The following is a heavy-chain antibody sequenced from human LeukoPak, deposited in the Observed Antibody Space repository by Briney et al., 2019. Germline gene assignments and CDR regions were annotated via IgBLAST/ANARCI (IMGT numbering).Heavy chain of an antibody. V-gene: IGHV3-53*01. CDR2: IYNGAET. Sequence: GGSLRLSCAASGFRVSAKYMGWVRQAPGKGLEWVSVIYNGAETSYVASVKGRFTISRDNSENALYLKMNTLGDEDTAVYYCAGATQWLAYEYWGQGTLVTVSS. D-gene: IGHD6-19*01. CDR3: AGATQWLAYEY. CDR1: GFRVSAKY. J-gene: IGHJ4*02.